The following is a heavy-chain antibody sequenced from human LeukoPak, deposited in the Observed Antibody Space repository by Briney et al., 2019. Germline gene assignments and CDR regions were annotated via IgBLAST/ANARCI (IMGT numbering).Heavy chain of an antibody. CDR2: IRYDGSNK. Sequence: GGSLRLSCAASGFTFSSYGMHWVRQAPGKGLEWVAFIRYDGSNKYYADSVKGRFTISRDNSKNTLYLQMNSLRAEDTAVYYCAKGTVADMYFDYWGQGTLVTVSP. CDR3: AKGTVADMYFDY. D-gene: IGHD6-19*01. V-gene: IGHV3-30*02. J-gene: IGHJ4*02. CDR1: GFTFSSYG.